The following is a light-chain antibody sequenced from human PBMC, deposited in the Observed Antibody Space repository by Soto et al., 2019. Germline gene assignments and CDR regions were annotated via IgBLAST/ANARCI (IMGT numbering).Light chain of an antibody. Sequence: QAVATQPPSVSGAPGQRVTISCSGSSSNIGAGYDVHWYQQLPGTAPKLLIYGNNNRPSGVPDRFSGSKSGTSASLAITGLQAEDEADYYCQSYDSSLSGYVFGTGTKVTVL. CDR2: GNN. V-gene: IGLV1-40*01. J-gene: IGLJ1*01. CDR3: QSYDSSLSGYV. CDR1: SSNIGAGYD.